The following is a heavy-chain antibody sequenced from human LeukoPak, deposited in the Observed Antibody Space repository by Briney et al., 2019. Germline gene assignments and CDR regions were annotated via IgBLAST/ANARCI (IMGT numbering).Heavy chain of an antibody. CDR3: ARDHDSSFMFDY. CDR1: GYSIRSGNY. Sequence: PSGTLSLTCGVSGYSIRSGNYWGWIRQPPGKGLEWIGSIYHSGTTYHNSSLKSRVTISVDTSKNQFSLKLNSVTAADTAVYYCARDHDSSFMFDYWGQGALVTVSS. V-gene: IGHV4-38-2*02. J-gene: IGHJ4*02. CDR2: IYHSGTT. D-gene: IGHD3-22*01.